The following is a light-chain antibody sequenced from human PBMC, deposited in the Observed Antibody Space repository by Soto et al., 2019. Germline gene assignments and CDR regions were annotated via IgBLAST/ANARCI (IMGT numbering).Light chain of an antibody. CDR2: EVS. J-gene: IGLJ2*01. V-gene: IGLV2-14*01. CDR3: SSYTSSGTQV. Sequence: QSVLTQPASVSGSPGQSITISCTGTSSDVGGYNYVSWYQQHPGKAPKLMIYEVSNRPSGVSTRFSGSKSGNTASLTISGLQAEDEADYYCSSYTSSGTQVFGGGTKVTV. CDR1: SSDVGGYNY.